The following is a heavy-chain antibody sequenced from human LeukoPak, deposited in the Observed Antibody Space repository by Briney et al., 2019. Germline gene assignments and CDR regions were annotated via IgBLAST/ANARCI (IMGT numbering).Heavy chain of an antibody. D-gene: IGHD6-19*01. V-gene: IGHV3-9*01. CDR3: AKDTGYSSGWPDNFFDY. CDR1: GFTFDDYA. CDR2: ISWNSGTI. Sequence: GGSLRLSCAVSGFTFDDYAMHWVRQAPGRGLEWVSGISWNSGTIGYADSVKGRFTISRDNAKNSLYLQMNSLRPKDTALYYCAKDTGYSSGWPDNFFDYWGQGTLVTVSS. J-gene: IGHJ4*02.